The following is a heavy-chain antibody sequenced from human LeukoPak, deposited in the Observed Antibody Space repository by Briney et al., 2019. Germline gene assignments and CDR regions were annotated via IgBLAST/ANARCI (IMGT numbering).Heavy chain of an antibody. V-gene: IGHV3-23*01. CDR1: GFTFSSYA. D-gene: IGHD1-14*01. J-gene: IGHJ6*02. CDR2: ISGSGGST. Sequence: GGSLRLSCAASGFTFSSYAMSWVRQAPGKGLEWVSAISGSGGSTYYADSVKGRFTISRDNAKNTLYLQMNSLRAEDTAVYYCARTGLSTGNYYYGMDVWGQGTTVTVSS. CDR3: ARTGLSTGNYYYGMDV.